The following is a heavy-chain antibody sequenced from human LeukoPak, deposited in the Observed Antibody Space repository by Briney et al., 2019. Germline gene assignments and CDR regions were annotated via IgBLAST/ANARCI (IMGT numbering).Heavy chain of an antibody. J-gene: IGHJ3*02. CDR3: AKGPNYDILTGWRKTHNAFDI. CDR2: IRNDGGNK. CDR1: GFTFSSYG. Sequence: GGSLRLSCAASGFTFSSYGMHWVRQAPGKGLEWVAFIRNDGGNKYYADSVRGQFTISRDNSKNTLYLQMNSLRAEDTAVYYCAKGPNYDILTGWRKTHNAFDIWGQGTMVTVSS. D-gene: IGHD3-9*01. V-gene: IGHV3-30*02.